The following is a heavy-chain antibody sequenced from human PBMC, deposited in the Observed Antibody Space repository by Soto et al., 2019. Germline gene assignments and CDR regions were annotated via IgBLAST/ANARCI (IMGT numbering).Heavy chain of an antibody. Sequence: PGESLKISCKGSGYSFTSYWIGWVRQMPGKGLEWMGIIYPGDSDTRYSPSFQGQVTISADKSISTAYLQWSSLKASDTAMYYCARSEPDYAFWSGYSYGMDVWGQGTTVTVSS. J-gene: IGHJ6*02. CDR1: GYSFTSYW. V-gene: IGHV5-51*01. CDR2: IYPGDSDT. D-gene: IGHD3-3*01. CDR3: ARSEPDYAFWSGYSYGMDV.